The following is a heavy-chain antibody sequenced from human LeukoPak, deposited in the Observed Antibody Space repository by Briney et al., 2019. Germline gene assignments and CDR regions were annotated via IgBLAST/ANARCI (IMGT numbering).Heavy chain of an antibody. CDR3: ASDVVGGTTNY. J-gene: IGHJ4*02. CDR2: ITGSSSAM. D-gene: IGHD1-26*01. Sequence: PSGGSLRLSCAASGFTFSSSNMHWVRQAPGKGLEWVSYITGSSSAMYYADSVKGRFTISRDNAKASLFLQTNSLRAEDTAVYYCASDVVGGTTNYWGQGTLVTVSS. V-gene: IGHV3-48*01. CDR1: GFTFSSSN.